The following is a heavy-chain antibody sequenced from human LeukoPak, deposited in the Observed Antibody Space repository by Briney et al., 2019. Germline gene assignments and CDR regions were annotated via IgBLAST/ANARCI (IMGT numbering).Heavy chain of an antibody. CDR3: ARDLGYYGMDV. CDR1: GGSISNGGYY. V-gene: IGHV4-61*08. Sequence: SETLSLTCIVSGGSISNGGYYWSWIRQHPGKGLEWIGHIYYTGSTNYNPSLKSRVTISVDTSKNQFSLKLSSVTAADTAVYYCARDLGYYGMDVWGQGTTVTVSS. J-gene: IGHJ6*02. CDR2: IYYTGST.